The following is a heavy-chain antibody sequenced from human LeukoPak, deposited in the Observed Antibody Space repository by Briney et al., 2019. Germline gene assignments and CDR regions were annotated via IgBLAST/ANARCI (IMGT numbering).Heavy chain of an antibody. CDR3: ARDTQTTTVVTPIYYGMDV. V-gene: IGHV3-48*03. J-gene: IGHJ6*02. CDR2: ISSSGSTI. Sequence: PGGSLRLSCAASGFTFSSYEMNWVRQAPGKGLEWVSYISSSGSTIYYADSVKGRFTISRDNAKNSLYLQMNSLRAEDTAVYYCARDTQTTTVVTPIYYGMDVWGQGTTVTVSS. CDR1: GFTFSSYE. D-gene: IGHD4-23*01.